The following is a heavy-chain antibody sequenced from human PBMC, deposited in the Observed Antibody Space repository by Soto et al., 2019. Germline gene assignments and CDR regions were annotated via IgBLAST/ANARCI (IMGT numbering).Heavy chain of an antibody. V-gene: IGHV3-21*01. J-gene: IGHJ6*02. CDR2: ISSSSGYI. Sequence: PGGSLRLSCAASGFTFSSYSMNWVRQAPGKGLEWVSSISSSSGYIYYADSVKGRFTISRDNAKNSLYLQMNSLRAEDTAVYYCAIDLKPHGMDVWGQGTTVTVSS. CDR3: AIDLKPHGMDV. CDR1: GFTFSSYS.